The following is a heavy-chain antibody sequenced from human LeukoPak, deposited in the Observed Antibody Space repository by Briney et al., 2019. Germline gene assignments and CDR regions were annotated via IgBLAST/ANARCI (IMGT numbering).Heavy chain of an antibody. J-gene: IGHJ4*02. V-gene: IGHV5-51*01. CDR3: ARHRCSGGSCYKGDPDY. Sequence: GESLKISCKGSGYSFTSYWIGWVRQMPGKGLEWMGIIYPGDSDTRYSPSFQGQVTISAYKSISTAYLQWSSLKASDTAMYYCARHRCSGGSCYKGDPDYWGQGTLVTVSS. D-gene: IGHD2-15*01. CDR2: IYPGDSDT. CDR1: GYSFTSYW.